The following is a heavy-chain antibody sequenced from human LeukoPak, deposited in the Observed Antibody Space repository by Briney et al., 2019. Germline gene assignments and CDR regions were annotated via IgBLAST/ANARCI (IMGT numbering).Heavy chain of an antibody. CDR2: IYYSGST. V-gene: IGHV4-59*08. Sequence: SETLSLTCTVSGGSISSYYWSWIRQPPGKGLEWIGYIYYSGSTNYNPSLKSRVTISVDTSKNQFSLKLSSVTAADTAVYYCARRKVTIFGVVSGYYYYMDVWGKGTTVTVSS. J-gene: IGHJ6*03. CDR1: GGSISSYY. CDR3: ARRKVTIFGVVSGYYYYMDV. D-gene: IGHD3-3*01.